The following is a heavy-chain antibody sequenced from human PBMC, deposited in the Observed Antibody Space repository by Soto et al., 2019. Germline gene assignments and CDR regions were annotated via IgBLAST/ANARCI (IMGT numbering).Heavy chain of an antibody. J-gene: IGHJ5*02. Sequence: PGGSLRLSCAASGFTFTTYAMSWVRQAPGKGLEWVSAISGSGGTTYYADSVKGRFTISRDNSKNTLYLQMNSLRAEDTAVYYCAKLGYYSGSDPFDPWGQGTLVTVS. CDR2: ISGSGGTT. CDR3: AKLGYYSGSDPFDP. CDR1: GFTFTTYA. D-gene: IGHD3-10*01. V-gene: IGHV3-23*01.